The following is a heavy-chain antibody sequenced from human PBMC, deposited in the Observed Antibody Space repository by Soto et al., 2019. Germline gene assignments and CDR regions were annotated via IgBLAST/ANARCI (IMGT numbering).Heavy chain of an antibody. CDR1: GGAFSKYA. J-gene: IGHJ6*01. D-gene: IGHD1-26*01. Sequence: QVQLVQSGAELKKPGSSVKVSCTASGGAFSKYAISWVRQAPGQGLEWMGGILAIFGTAHYAQKFQGRVSMTADESTSTVYMQLRTPSTDATDGTVGLGCHGKDYY. V-gene: IGHV1-69*03. CDR3: LGCHGKDYY. CDR2: ILAIFGTA.